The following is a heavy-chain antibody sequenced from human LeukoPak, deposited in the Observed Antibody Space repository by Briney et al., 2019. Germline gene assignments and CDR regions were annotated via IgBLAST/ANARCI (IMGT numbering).Heavy chain of an antibody. D-gene: IGHD3-10*01. CDR3: ARRGLD. CDR1: GYSISSGYY. V-gene: IGHV4-38-2*01. CDR2: IYHSGST. Sequence: SETLSLTCAVSGYSISSGYYWGWIRQPPGKGLEWIGSIYHSGSTYYNPSLKSRVTISVDTSKNQFSLKLSSVTAADTAVYCCARRGLDWGQGTLVTVSS. J-gene: IGHJ4*02.